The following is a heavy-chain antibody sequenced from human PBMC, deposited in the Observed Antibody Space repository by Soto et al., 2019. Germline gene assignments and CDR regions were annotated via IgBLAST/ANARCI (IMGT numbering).Heavy chain of an antibody. Sequence: GSLRLSCAASGFTFGSYWMHWVRQAPGEGLMWVSRINPDGSTTSYADSVKGRFTISRDNAKNTLYLQMNSLRVEDTAVYYCARVPTTVTTPGMDVWGQGTTVTVSS. J-gene: IGHJ6*02. CDR2: INPDGSTT. CDR1: GFTFGSYW. D-gene: IGHD4-4*01. CDR3: ARVPTTVTTPGMDV. V-gene: IGHV3-74*01.